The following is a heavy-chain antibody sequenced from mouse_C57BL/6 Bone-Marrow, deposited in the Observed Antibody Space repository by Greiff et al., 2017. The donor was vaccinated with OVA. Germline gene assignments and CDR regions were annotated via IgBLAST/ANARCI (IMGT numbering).Heavy chain of an antibody. D-gene: IGHD2-3*01. CDR2: ISDGGSYT. V-gene: IGHV5-4*03. CDR1: GFTFSSYA. CDR3: ARPLCEGFAY. J-gene: IGHJ3*01. Sequence: EVKLVESGGGLVKPGGSLKLSCAASGFTFSSYAMSWVRQTPEKRLEWVATISDGGSYTYYPDNVKGRFTISRDNAKNNLYLQMSHLKSEDTAMYYCARPLCEGFAYWGQGTLVTVSA.